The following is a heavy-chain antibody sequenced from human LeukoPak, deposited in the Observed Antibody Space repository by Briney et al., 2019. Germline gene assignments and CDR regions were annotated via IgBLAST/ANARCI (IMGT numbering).Heavy chain of an antibody. J-gene: IGHJ2*01. CDR1: GGSIRNYY. D-gene: IGHD6-13*01. CDR3: ARDPGIAATADWYFDL. V-gene: IGHV4-59*01. Sequence: SETLSLTCTVSGGSIRNYYWSWIRQPPGKGLEWIGYIYYSGSTNYNSSLKSRATISVDTSKNQFSLKLSSVTAADTAVYYCARDPGIAATADWYFDLWGRGTLVTVSS. CDR2: IYYSGST.